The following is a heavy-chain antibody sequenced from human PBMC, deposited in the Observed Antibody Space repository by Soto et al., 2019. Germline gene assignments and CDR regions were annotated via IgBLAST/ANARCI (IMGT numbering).Heavy chain of an antibody. Sequence: EVQLVESGGGLVQPGGSLQLSCAASGFTFSSYWMHWVRQAPGKGLVWVSRIKSDGSSTNSADSVKGRFTISRDNARNTLFLQMNSLRAEDTAVYYCARETFGDSSYWGQGTLVTVSS. J-gene: IGHJ4*02. CDR2: IKSDGSST. V-gene: IGHV3-74*01. D-gene: IGHD3-10*01. CDR3: ARETFGDSSY. CDR1: GFTFSSYW.